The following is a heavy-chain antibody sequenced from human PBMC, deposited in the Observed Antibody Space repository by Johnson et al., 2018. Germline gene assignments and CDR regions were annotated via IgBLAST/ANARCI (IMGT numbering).Heavy chain of an antibody. J-gene: IGHJ6*03. CDR3: ARAGSSWPFYYYYMDV. D-gene: IGHD6-13*01. CDR1: GFTFSSYW. Sequence: EVQLVESGGGLVQPGGSLRLSCAASGFTFSSYWMSWVRQAPGKGLVWVSRINSDGSSTSYADSGKGRSTISRDNAKNTLYPQMNSLRAEDTAGYYCARAGSSWPFYYYYMDVWGKGTTVTVSS. V-gene: IGHV3-74*02. CDR2: INSDGSST.